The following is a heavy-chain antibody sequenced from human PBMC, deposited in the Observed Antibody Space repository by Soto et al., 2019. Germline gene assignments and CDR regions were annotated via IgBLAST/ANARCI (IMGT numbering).Heavy chain of an antibody. V-gene: IGHV1-3*01. CDR3: ASESWGPLRYFDWPDN. J-gene: IGHJ4*02. CDR1: GYTFTSYA. CDR2: INAGNGNT. D-gene: IGHD3-9*01. Sequence: ASVKVSCKASGYTFTSYAMHWVRQAPGQRLEWMGWINAGNGNTKYSQKFQGRVTITRDTSASTAYMELSSLRSEDTAVYYCASESWGPLRYFDWPDNWGQGTLVTVSS.